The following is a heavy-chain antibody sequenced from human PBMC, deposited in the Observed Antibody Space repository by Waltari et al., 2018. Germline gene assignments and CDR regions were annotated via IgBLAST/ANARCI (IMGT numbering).Heavy chain of an antibody. CDR1: GASIRGNYW. J-gene: IGHJ4*02. V-gene: IGHV4-4*02. Sequence: QVQLQESGQGLVKPSGTLSLTCAVSGASIRGNYWWSWVRQSPEKGLEWIGQVHHSGKTHYNPSLQSRVTISVDKPKNQFSLNLNSVTGADTAVYYCAGDRAIGLFFDYWGRGTLVTVSS. CDR3: AGDRAIGLFFDY. D-gene: IGHD2-2*01. CDR2: VHHSGKT.